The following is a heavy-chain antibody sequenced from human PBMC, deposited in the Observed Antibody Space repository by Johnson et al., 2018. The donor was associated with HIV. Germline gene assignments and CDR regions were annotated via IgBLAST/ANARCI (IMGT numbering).Heavy chain of an antibody. Sequence: EQLVESGGGLVQPGGSLRLSCAASGFTFSSYAMNWVRQAPGKGLEWVSAISDSGGSTYFADSVKGRFTISRDDSKNTLYLQMDNLRAEDSAIDYCARDGVYSSPHDAFDIWGQGTRVTVSS. CDR3: ARDGVYSSPHDAFDI. J-gene: IGHJ3*02. V-gene: IGHV3-23*04. CDR1: GFTFSSYA. CDR2: ISDSGGST. D-gene: IGHD6-13*01.